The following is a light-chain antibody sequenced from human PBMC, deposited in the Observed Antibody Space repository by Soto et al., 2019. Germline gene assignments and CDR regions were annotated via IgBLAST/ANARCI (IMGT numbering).Light chain of an antibody. Sequence: EIVMTQSPGTLSVSPGERATLSCRASQIISNNLAWCQQKPGQAPRLLIYAASTRAAGTPARFSGSGSGPEFTLTIGSLQSEDYAVYYCQQYHNWPRTVGPGTTVDLK. CDR2: AAS. CDR3: QQYHNWPRT. J-gene: IGKJ3*01. V-gene: IGKV3-15*01. CDR1: QIISNN.